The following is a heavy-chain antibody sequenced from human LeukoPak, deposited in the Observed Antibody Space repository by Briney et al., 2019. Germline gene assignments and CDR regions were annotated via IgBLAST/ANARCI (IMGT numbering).Heavy chain of an antibody. V-gene: IGHV2-70*11. Sequence: SGPTLVNPTQTLTLTCTFSGFSLNTIGMCVSWIRQPPGKALEWLARIDWEDDKYYSMSLKTRLTISKDPSKNQVVLAMTNMDPADTAAYYCARTDTYGTAKTDFWGQGTLVTVSS. CDR1: GFSLNTIGMC. CDR3: ARTDTYGTAKTDF. J-gene: IGHJ4*02. D-gene: IGHD5-18*01. CDR2: IDWEDDK.